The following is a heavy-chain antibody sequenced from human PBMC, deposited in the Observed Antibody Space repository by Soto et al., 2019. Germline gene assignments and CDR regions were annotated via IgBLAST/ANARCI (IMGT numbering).Heavy chain of an antibody. CDR1: GYTFTSYG. Sequence: QVQLVQSGAEVKKPGASVKVSCKASGYTFTSYGISWVRQAPGQGLEWMGWISAYNGNTNYAQKLQARVTMTTDTSTSTAYMELRSRRSDDTAVYYWARASCSGGSCYSYYFDYWGQGTLVTVSS. V-gene: IGHV1-18*01. D-gene: IGHD2-15*01. CDR2: ISAYNGNT. CDR3: ARASCSGGSCYSYYFDY. J-gene: IGHJ4*02.